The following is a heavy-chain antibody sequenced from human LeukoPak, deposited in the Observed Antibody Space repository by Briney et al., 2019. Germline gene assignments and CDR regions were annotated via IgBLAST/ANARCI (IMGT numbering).Heavy chain of an antibody. CDR3: ARGGDIVVVPAAIGLYFDY. CDR1: GYTFTSYY. J-gene: IGHJ4*02. V-gene: IGHV1-46*01. D-gene: IGHD2-2*01. Sequence: ASVKVSCKASGYTFTSYYMHWVRQAPGQGLEWMGIINPSGGSTSYAQKFQGRVTMTRDTSTSTVYMELSSLRSEDTAVYYCARGGDIVVVPAAIGLYFDYWGQGTLVTVSS. CDR2: INPSGGST.